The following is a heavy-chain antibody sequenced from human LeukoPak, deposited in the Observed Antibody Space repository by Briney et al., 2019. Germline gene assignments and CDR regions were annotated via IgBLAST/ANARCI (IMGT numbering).Heavy chain of an antibody. V-gene: IGHV4-34*01. D-gene: IGHD2-8*01. CDR3: ARGGLIYFDY. CDR1: GGSFSGYY. CDR2: INHSGST. J-gene: IGHJ4*02. Sequence: SETLSLTCAVYGGSFSGYYWSWIRQPPGKGLEWIGEINHSGSTNYNPSLKSRVTISVDTSKNQFSLKLSSVTAADTAVHYCARGGLIYFDYWGQGTLVTVSS.